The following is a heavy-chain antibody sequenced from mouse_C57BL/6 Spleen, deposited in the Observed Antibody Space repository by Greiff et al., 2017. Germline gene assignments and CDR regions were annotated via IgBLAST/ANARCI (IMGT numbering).Heavy chain of an antibody. Sequence: VQLQQSGAELVRPGASVTLSCKASGYTFTDYEMHWVKQTPVHGLEWIGAIDPETGGTAYNQKFKGKAILTADKSSSTAYMELRSLTSEDSAVYYCTREGGDGYYFYYAMDYWGQGTSGTVSS. CDR2: IDPETGGT. J-gene: IGHJ4*01. V-gene: IGHV1-15*01. D-gene: IGHD2-3*01. CDR3: TREGGDGYYFYYAMDY. CDR1: GYTFTDYE.